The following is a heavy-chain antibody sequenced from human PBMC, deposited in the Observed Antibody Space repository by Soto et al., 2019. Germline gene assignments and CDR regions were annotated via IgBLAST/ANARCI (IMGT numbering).Heavy chain of an antibody. CDR3: AKPGPCSSTSCYTAYYYYYGMDV. J-gene: IGHJ6*02. Sequence: EVQLLESGGGLVQPGGSLRLSCAASGFTFSSYAMSWVRQAPGKGLEWVSAISGSGGSTYYADSVKGRFTISRDNSKNTLYLQMNSLRAEDTAVYYCAKPGPCSSTSCYTAYYYYYGMDVWGQGTTVTVSS. CDR2: ISGSGGST. V-gene: IGHV3-23*01. D-gene: IGHD2-2*02. CDR1: GFTFSSYA.